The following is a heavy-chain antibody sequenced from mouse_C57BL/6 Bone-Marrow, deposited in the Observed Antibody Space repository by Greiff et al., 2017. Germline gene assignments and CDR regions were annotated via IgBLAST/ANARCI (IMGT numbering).Heavy chain of an antibody. CDR3: ARPLYYYGLFDY. CDR2: INPSTGGT. V-gene: IGHV1-42*01. Sequence: EVQLQQSGPELVKPGASVKISCKASGYSFTGYYMNWVKQSPEKSLEWIGEINPSTGGTTYNQKFKAKATLTVDKSSSTAYMQLKSLTSEDSAVYYCARPLYYYGLFDYWGQGTTLTVSS. J-gene: IGHJ2*01. D-gene: IGHD1-1*01. CDR1: GYSFTGYY.